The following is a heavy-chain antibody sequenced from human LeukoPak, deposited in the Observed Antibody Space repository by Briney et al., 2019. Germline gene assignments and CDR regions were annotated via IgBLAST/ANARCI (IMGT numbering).Heavy chain of an antibody. V-gene: IGHV4-39*01. CDR3: ARHLQGVVIGYFDY. J-gene: IGHJ4*02. CDR2: IYYSGST. D-gene: IGHD3-3*01. Sequence: KSSETLSFTCTVSGGSISSSYYYWGWIRQPPGKGLEWIGTIYYSGSTYYSPSLKGRVTISVDTSKSQFSLKLSSVTAADTAVYYCARHLQGVVIGYFDYWGQGTLVTVSS. CDR1: GGSISSSYYY.